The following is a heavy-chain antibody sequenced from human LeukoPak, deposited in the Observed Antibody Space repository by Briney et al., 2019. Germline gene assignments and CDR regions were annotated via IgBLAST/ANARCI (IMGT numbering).Heavy chain of an antibody. J-gene: IGHJ4*02. Sequence: PSETLSLTCTVSGGSISSNYWSWIRQPPGKGLEWVAYIYYSGSTNYNPSLESRVTISVDTSKNQFSPKLRSVTAADTAVYYCARLTTVTLNFDYWGQGTLVTVSS. CDR3: ARLTTVTLNFDY. V-gene: IGHV4-59*01. CDR2: IYYSGST. CDR1: GGSISSNY. D-gene: IGHD4-17*01.